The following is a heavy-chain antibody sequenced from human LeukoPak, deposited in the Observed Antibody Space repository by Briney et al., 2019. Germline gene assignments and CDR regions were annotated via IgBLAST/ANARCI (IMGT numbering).Heavy chain of an antibody. Sequence: ASVKVSCKASGYTFTSYGISWVRQAPGQGLEWMGGIIPIFGTANYAQKFQGRVTITADESTSTAYMELSSLRSEDTAVYYCARDYYGSGSYYWGQGTLVTVSS. CDR2: IIPIFGTA. J-gene: IGHJ4*02. CDR3: ARDYYGSGSYY. D-gene: IGHD3-10*01. V-gene: IGHV1-69*13. CDR1: GYTFTSYG.